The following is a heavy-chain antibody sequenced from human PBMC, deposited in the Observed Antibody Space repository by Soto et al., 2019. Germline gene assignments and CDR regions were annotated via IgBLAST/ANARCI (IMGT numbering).Heavy chain of an antibody. J-gene: IGHJ6*02. V-gene: IGHV1-69*13. D-gene: IGHD2-2*01. Sequence: ASVKVSCKASGGTFSSYAISWVRQAPGQGLEWMGGIIPIFGTANYAQKFQGRVTITADESTSTAYMELSSLRSEDTAVYYCAREIVVVPAARGSGYYYGMDVWGQGTTVTVSS. CDR1: GGTFSSYA. CDR2: IIPIFGTA. CDR3: AREIVVVPAARGSGYYYGMDV.